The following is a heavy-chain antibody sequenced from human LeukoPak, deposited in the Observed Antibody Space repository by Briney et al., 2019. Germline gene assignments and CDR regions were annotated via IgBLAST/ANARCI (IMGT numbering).Heavy chain of an antibody. J-gene: IGHJ5*02. V-gene: IGHV3-11*01. Sequence: GGSLRLSCAVSGFTVSSNYMTWVRQAPGKGLEWVSYISSSGSTIYYADSVKGRFTISRDNAKNSLYLQMNSLRAEDTAVYYCAKAQATAGSNWFDPWGQGTLVTVSS. CDR3: AKAQATAGSNWFDP. CDR1: GFTVSSNY. D-gene: IGHD6-13*01. CDR2: ISSSGSTI.